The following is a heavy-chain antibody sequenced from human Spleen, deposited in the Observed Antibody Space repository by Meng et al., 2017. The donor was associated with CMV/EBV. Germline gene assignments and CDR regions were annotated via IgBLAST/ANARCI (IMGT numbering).Heavy chain of an antibody. CDR2: ISYDGSSK. V-gene: IGHV3-30*07. CDR3: ARDSDSSGYYYSFDY. D-gene: IGHD3-22*01. J-gene: IGHJ4*02. Sequence: GGSLRLSCAGSGFTFSTHAIHWVRQAPGKGLEWVAVISYDGSSKDYTDSVKGRFTISRDNSKNTLYLQMNSLRAEDTAVYYCARDSDSSGYYYSFDYWGQGTLVTVSS. CDR1: GFTFSTHA.